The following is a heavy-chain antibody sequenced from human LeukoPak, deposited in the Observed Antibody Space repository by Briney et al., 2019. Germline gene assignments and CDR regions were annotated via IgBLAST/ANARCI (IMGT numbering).Heavy chain of an antibody. CDR2: INYSGST. CDR1: GGSISSGDYY. CDR3: ARGGYDRHIDY. J-gene: IGHJ4*02. V-gene: IGHV4-30-4*08. Sequence: SETLSLTCTVSGGSISSGDYYWSWIRQPPGKGLEWIGYINYSGSTYYNPSLKSRVTISVDTSKNQFSLKLSSVTAADTAVYYCARGGYDRHIDYWGQGTLVTVSS. D-gene: IGHD5-12*01.